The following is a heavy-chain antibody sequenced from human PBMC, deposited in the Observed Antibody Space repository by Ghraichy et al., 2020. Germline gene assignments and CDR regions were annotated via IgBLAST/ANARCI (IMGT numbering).Heavy chain of an antibody. CDR1: GYTFTSYD. V-gene: IGHV1-8*01. Sequence: ASVKVSGKASGYTFTSYDINWVRQATGQGLEWMGWMNPNSGNTGYAQKFQGRVTMTRNTSIRTAYMELSSLRSEDTAVYYCARGYGDRVDYWGQGTLVTVYS. J-gene: IGHJ4*02. CDR3: ARGYGDRVDY. D-gene: IGHD4-17*01. CDR2: MNPNSGNT.